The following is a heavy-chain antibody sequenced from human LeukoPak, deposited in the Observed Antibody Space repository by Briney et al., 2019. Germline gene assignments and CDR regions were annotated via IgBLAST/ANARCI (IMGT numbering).Heavy chain of an antibody. J-gene: IGHJ4*02. D-gene: IGHD6-13*01. CDR1: GFTFSSYS. CDR3: ARDALSSSSWYDY. Sequence: GGSLRLSCAASGFTFSSYSMNWVRQAPGKGLEWVSSISSSSSYIYYADSVKGRFTISRDNAKNSLYLQMNSLRAEDTAVYHCARDALSSSSWYDYWGQGTLVTVSS. V-gene: IGHV3-21*01. CDR2: ISSSSSYI.